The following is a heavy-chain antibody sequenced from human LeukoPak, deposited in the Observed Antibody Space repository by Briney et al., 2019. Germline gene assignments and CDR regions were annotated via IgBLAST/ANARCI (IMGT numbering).Heavy chain of an antibody. V-gene: IGHV4-39*01. D-gene: IGHD3-22*01. CDR3: ARPTSPLTYYYDSSGYTSFDY. CDR2: IYYSGST. Sequence: KTSETLSLTCTVSGGSISSSSYYWGWIRQPPGKGLEWIGSIYYSGSTYYNPSLKSRVTISVDTSKNQFSLKLSSVTAADTAVYYCARPTSPLTYYYDSSGYTSFDYWGQGTLVTVSS. CDR1: GGSISSSSYY. J-gene: IGHJ4*02.